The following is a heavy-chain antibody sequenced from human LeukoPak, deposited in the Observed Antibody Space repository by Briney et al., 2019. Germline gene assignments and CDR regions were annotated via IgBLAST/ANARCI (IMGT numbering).Heavy chain of an antibody. J-gene: IGHJ4*02. CDR1: GSSLTELS. CDR2: FDVIDAKT. D-gene: IGHD5-18*01. Sequence: ASVKVSCTVSGSSLTELSLYWVRQAPGKGLEWMGGFDVIDAKTFYAQKFQGRVTMTEDSSTDTAYMELSSLRSDDTALYYCAAGRPYSLLDYWGQETLLTVSS. V-gene: IGHV1-24*01. CDR3: AAGRPYSLLDY.